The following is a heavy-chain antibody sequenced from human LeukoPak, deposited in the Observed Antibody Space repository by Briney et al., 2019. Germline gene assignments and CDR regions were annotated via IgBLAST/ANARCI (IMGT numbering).Heavy chain of an antibody. CDR3: ARGALAIQVYYYYYYMDV. CDR1: GFTVSSQY. CDR2: IYNDGGT. Sequence: PGGSLRLSCAASGFTVSSQYMSWVRQGPGKGLEWVALIYNDGGTHYTDSVKGRFTISRDTSRNTLFLQMNSLRVEDSAMYYCARGALAIQVYYYYYYMDVWGKWTTVTVSS. J-gene: IGHJ6*03. V-gene: IGHV3-53*01. D-gene: IGHD3-3*02.